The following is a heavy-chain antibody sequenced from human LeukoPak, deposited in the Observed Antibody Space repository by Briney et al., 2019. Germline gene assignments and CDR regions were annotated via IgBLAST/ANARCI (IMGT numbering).Heavy chain of an antibody. CDR3: AKIRGSGSYHFDY. Sequence: GGSLRLSCAASGFTFSSYAMSWVRQAPGKGLEWVSAISGSGGSTYYADSVKGRFTISRDNSKNTLYLQMNSLGAEDTAVYYCAKIRGSGSYHFDYWGQGTLVTVSS. J-gene: IGHJ4*02. CDR1: GFTFSSYA. CDR2: ISGSGGST. D-gene: IGHD1-26*01. V-gene: IGHV3-23*01.